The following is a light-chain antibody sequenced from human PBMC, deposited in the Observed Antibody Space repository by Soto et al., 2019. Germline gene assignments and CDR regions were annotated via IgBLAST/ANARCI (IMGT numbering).Light chain of an antibody. V-gene: IGKV3-15*01. CDR1: QSVSNK. CDR3: QQYNNWPPWT. J-gene: IGKJ1*01. Sequence: EIVMTQSPATRSVSPGERATLSCRASQSVSNKLAWYQQKPGQAPRLLLYGASTRATGIPARFSGSGSGTEVTLTISSLQSEDFAVYYCQQYNNWPPWTFGQGTKVEIK. CDR2: GAS.